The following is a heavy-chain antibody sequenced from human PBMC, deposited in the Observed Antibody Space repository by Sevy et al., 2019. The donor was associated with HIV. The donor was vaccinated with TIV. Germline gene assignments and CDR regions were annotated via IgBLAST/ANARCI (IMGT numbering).Heavy chain of an antibody. Sequence: ASVKVSCKASGGTFSSYAISWVRQAPGQGLEWMGGIIPIFGTANYAQKFQGRVTITADESTSTAYMELSSLRSEDTAVDYCARGGGYYDSSGYQGTLAYWGQGTLVTVSS. CDR2: IIPIFGTA. V-gene: IGHV1-69*13. CDR1: GGTFSSYA. CDR3: ARGGGYYDSSGYQGTLAY. D-gene: IGHD3-22*01. J-gene: IGHJ4*02.